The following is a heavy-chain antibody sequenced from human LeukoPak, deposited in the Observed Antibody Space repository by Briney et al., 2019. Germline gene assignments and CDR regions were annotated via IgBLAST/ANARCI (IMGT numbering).Heavy chain of an antibody. CDR2: FDPEDGET. Sequence: ASVKVSYKVSGYTLTELSMHWVRQAPGKGLEWMGGFDPEDGETIYAQKFQGRVTMTEDTSTDTAYMELSSLRSEDTAVYYCATGERDTAMANFDYWGQGTLVTVPS. CDR3: ATGERDTAMANFDY. J-gene: IGHJ4*02. V-gene: IGHV1-24*01. D-gene: IGHD5-18*01. CDR1: GYTLTELS.